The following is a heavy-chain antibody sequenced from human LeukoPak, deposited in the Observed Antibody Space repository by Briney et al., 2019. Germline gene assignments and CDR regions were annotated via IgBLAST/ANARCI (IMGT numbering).Heavy chain of an antibody. D-gene: IGHD2-15*01. CDR2: INPNSGGT. CDR1: GYTFTGYY. J-gene: IGHJ3*02. Sequence: GASVKVSCKASGYTFTGYYMHWVRQAPGQGLEWMGWINPNSGGTNYAQKFQGRVTMTRDTSISTAYMELSRLRSDDTAVYYCARNDCSGGSCHDAFDIWGQGIMVTVSS. CDR3: ARNDCSGGSCHDAFDI. V-gene: IGHV1-2*02.